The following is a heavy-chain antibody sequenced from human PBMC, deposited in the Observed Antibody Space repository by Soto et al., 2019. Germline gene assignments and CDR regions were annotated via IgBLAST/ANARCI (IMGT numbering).Heavy chain of an antibody. CDR3: ARGQYSGYDFPHYYGMDV. V-gene: IGHV4-59*11. CDR2: IYYSGST. Sequence: QVQLQESGPGLVKPSETLSLTCTVSGGSIDSHYWTWIRQPPGKGLEWIGNIYYSGSTHYTPSLNSRVTISADTSKKQCSLKVYSVTAADTAVYYCARGQYSGYDFPHYYGMDVWGQGTTVTVSS. J-gene: IGHJ6*02. D-gene: IGHD5-12*01. CDR1: GGSIDSHY.